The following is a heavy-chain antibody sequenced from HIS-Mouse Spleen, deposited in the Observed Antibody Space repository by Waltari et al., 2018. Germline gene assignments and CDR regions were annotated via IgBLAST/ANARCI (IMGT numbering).Heavy chain of an antibody. CDR2: ISYDGSNK. V-gene: IGHV3-30*18. CDR1: GFTFSSYG. CDR3: AKGPDVPGAFDI. J-gene: IGHJ3*02. Sequence: QVQLVESGGGVVQPGRSLRLSCAASGFTFSSYGMHWVRQAPGKGLAWVAVISYDGSNKYNADSVKGRFTISRDNSKNTLYLQMNSLRAEDTAVYYCAKGPDVPGAFDIWGQGTMVTVSS.